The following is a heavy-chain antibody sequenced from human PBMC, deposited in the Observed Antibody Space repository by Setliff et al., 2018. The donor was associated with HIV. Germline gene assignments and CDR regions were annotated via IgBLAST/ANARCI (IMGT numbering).Heavy chain of an antibody. CDR3: AREKTTLVRGVIIFQIFDY. CDR1: GGSFSGYY. D-gene: IGHD3-10*01. Sequence: PSETLSLTCTVSGGSFSGYYWSWIRQPPGKGLEWIGEINHSGSTNYNPSLKSRVTISVDTSKNQFSLKLSSVTAADTAVYYCAREKTTLVRGVIIFQIFDYWGQGKLVTVSS. V-gene: IGHV4-34*01. J-gene: IGHJ4*02. CDR2: INHSGST.